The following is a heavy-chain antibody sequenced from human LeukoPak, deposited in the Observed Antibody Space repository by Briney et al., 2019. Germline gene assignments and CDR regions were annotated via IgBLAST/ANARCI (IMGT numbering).Heavy chain of an antibody. V-gene: IGHV4-61*02. J-gene: IGHJ6*03. CDR1: GGSISSGSYY. CDR2: IYTKEST. D-gene: IGHD3-3*01. Sequence: SQTLSLTCTVSGGSISSGSYYWSWIRQPAGKGLEWIGRIYTKESTNYNPSLKRRVPISVDTSKTQLSLKLSTFNAPDQPGLYCASGITILGVVPVLYYYYYMDVWGKGTLVTVSS. CDR3: ASGITILGVVPVLYYYYYMDV.